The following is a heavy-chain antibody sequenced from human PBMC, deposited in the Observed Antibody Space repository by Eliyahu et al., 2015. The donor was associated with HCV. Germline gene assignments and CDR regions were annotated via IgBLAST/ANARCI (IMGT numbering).Heavy chain of an antibody. Sequence: QLQLQESGPGLVKPSETLSLTCTVSGGSISSSSYYWGWIRQPPGKGLEWIGSIYYSGSTYYNPSLKSRVTISVDTSKNQFSLKLSSVTAADTAVYYCARESTPPLYIAVAGTHTFAQHWGQGTLVTVSS. D-gene: IGHD6-19*01. CDR3: ARESTPPLYIAVAGTHTFAQH. CDR1: GGSISSSSYY. CDR2: IYYSGST. V-gene: IGHV4-39*07. J-gene: IGHJ1*01.